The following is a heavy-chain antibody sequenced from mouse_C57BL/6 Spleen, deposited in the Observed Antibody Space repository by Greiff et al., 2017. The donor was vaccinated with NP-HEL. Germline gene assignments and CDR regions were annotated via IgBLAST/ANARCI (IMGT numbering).Heavy chain of an antibody. CDR3: ARLDYGYSLCAY. V-gene: IGHV1-18*01. CDR1: GYTFTDYN. J-gene: IGHJ3*01. D-gene: IGHD2-2*01. Sequence: EVQLQQSGPELVKPGASVKIPCKASGYTFTDYNMDWVKRSHGKSLEWIGDINPNNGGTIYNQKFKGKATLTVDKSSSTAYMELRSLTSEDTAVYYCARLDYGYSLCAYWGQGTLVTVSA. CDR2: INPNNGGT.